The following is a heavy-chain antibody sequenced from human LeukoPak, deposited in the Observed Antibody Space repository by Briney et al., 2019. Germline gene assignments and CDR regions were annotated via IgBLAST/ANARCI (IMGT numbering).Heavy chain of an antibody. CDR3: ARDRDPICGGDCYSSYDY. CDR2: IIPIFGTA. D-gene: IGHD2-21*02. J-gene: IGHJ4*02. CDR1: GGTFSSYA. Sequence: SVKVSCKASGGTFSSYAISWVRQAPGQGLEWMGGIIPIFGTANYAQKFQGRVTITADKSTSTAYMELSSLRSEDTAVYYCARDRDPICGGDCYSSYDYWGQGTLVTVSS. V-gene: IGHV1-69*06.